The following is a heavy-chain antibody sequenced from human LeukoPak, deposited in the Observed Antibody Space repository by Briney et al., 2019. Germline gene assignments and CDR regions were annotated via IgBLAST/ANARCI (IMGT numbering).Heavy chain of an antibody. CDR2: ISTYNGNP. D-gene: IGHD6-13*01. CDR3: ARPRTAGYPNDAFDI. Sequence: ASVKVSCKASGYTFTNYGVSWVRQAPGQGLEWMGWISTYNGNPNYAQNLQARVTMTTDTSTSTAYMELRSLRSDDTAVYYCARPRTAGYPNDAFDIWGQGTMVTVSS. CDR1: GYTFTNYG. V-gene: IGHV1-18*01. J-gene: IGHJ3*02.